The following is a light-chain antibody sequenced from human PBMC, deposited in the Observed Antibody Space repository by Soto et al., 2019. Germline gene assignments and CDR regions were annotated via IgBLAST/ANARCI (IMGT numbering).Light chain of an antibody. CDR2: KAS. V-gene: IGKV1-5*03. Sequence: DIQMTQSPSTLSAYVGDRVTITCLASQSISSWLAWYQQKPGKAPKLLIYKASSLESGVPSRFSGSGSGTEFTLTISSLQPDDFATYYCQQYNSYPLTFGGGTKVDIK. CDR1: QSISSW. J-gene: IGKJ4*01. CDR3: QQYNSYPLT.